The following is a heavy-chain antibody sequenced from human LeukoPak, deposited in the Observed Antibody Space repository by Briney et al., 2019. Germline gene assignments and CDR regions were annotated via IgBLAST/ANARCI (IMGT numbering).Heavy chain of an antibody. D-gene: IGHD2-21*01. CDR3: ARSLLTANWFDP. CDR2: IYDSGST. CDR1: GASLNSYY. Sequence: SDTLSLTCTVSGASLNSYYWTWIRQPPGEVLEWIGYIYDSGSTNYNPSLKSRVTLSLDTPKNQFSLRMTSVTAADTAVYFCARSLLTANWFDPWGQGTLVTVSS. V-gene: IGHV4-59*07. J-gene: IGHJ5*02.